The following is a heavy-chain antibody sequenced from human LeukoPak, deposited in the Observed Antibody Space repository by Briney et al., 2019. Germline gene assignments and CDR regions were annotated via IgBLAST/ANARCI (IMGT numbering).Heavy chain of an antibody. J-gene: IGHJ4*02. D-gene: IGHD1-14*01. V-gene: IGHV1-2*06. CDR1: GGTFSSYA. Sequence: GASVKVSCKASGGTFSSYAISWVRQAPGQGLEWMGRIILNGGATNYAQKFQGRVTLTRDTSISTAYMELSRQTSDDTAVYYCATDGGNHNFNYWGQGTLVTVSS. CDR2: IILNGGAT. CDR3: ATDGGNHNFNY.